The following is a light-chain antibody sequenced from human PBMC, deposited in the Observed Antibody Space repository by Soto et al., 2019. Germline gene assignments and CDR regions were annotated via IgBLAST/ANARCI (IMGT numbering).Light chain of an antibody. J-gene: IGLJ1*01. Sequence: QSALTQPASVSGSPGQSVTISCTGTSSDVGAYNYVSWYQLHPGKAPKLLISEVSNRPSGVSSRFSGSKSGNTASLTISGLQAEDEADYYCCSYAGSSTYVFGTGTKLTVL. CDR1: SSDVGAYNY. CDR3: CSYAGSSTYV. CDR2: EVS. V-gene: IGLV2-14*01.